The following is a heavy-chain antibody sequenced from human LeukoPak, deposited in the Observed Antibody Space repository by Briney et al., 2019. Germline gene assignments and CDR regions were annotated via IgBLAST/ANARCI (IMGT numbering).Heavy chain of an antibody. Sequence: PSETLSLTCTVSGGSISSSSYYWGWIRQPPGKGLEWIGIIYYSGSTYYNPSLKSRVTISVDTSKNQFSLKLSSVTAADTAVYYCARAMGIAARNPDYWGQGTLVTVSS. V-gene: IGHV4-39*01. D-gene: IGHD6-6*01. CDR1: GGSISSSSYY. CDR2: IYYSGST. J-gene: IGHJ4*02. CDR3: ARAMGIAARNPDY.